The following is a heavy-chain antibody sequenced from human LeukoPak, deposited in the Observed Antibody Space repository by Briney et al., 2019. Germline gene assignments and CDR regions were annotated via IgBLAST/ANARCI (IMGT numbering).Heavy chain of an antibody. D-gene: IGHD2-2*01. CDR1: GFTFSSNW. CDR3: AREKCSSTSCYAET. J-gene: IGHJ5*02. Sequence: GGSLRLSCVASGFTFSSNWMSWVRQAPGRGLEWVANIKQDGSEIYYVDSVKGRFTISRDNAKNSLYLQMNSLRAEDTAVYYCAREKCSSTSCYAETWGQGTLVTVSS. CDR2: IKQDGSEI. V-gene: IGHV3-7*01.